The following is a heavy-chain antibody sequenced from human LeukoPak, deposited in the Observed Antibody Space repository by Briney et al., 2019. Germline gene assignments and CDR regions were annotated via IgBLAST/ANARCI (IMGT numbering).Heavy chain of an antibody. CDR1: GGSISSGTYY. CDR2: IYSSGST. V-gene: IGHV4-61*02. Sequence: SQTLSLTCTVSGGSISSGTYYWTWIRQPAGKGLEWIGRIYSSGSTNYNPSLKSRVTISLDTSKNQFSLKLSSVTAADTAVYFCARDRQDEYFQHWGQGTLVTVSS. D-gene: IGHD6-6*01. CDR3: ARDRQDEYFQH. J-gene: IGHJ1*01.